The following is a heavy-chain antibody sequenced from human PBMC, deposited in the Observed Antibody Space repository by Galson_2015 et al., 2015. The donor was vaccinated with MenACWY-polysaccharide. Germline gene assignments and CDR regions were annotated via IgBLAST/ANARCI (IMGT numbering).Heavy chain of an antibody. CDR1: GGSISSYY. CDR2: INYSGST. V-gene: IGHV4-59*01. D-gene: IGHD6-19*01. Sequence: ETLSLTCTVSGGSISSYYWNWIRPPPGKGLEWVGYINYSGSTSHNPSLKSRVTMSVDTSKNQFSLNLTSVTDADTAVYYCARAIAVAGQRRDFDLWGRGTLVTVSS. J-gene: IGHJ2*01. CDR3: ARAIAVAGQRRDFDL.